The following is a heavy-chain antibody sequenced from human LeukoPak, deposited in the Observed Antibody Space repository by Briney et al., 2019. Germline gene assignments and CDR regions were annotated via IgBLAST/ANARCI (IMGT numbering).Heavy chain of an antibody. CDR2: IYYSGST. D-gene: IGHD2-15*01. CDR3: ARRYCSGGPCYSERGAFDI. CDR1: GDSISGTSYY. Sequence: SETLSLTCTVSGDSISGTSYYWDWIRQPPGKGLEWIGSIYYSGSTYYNPSLKSRVTISVDTSKNQFFLQLSSVTAADTAVYCCARRYCSGGPCYSERGAFDIWGQGTMVTVSS. J-gene: IGHJ3*02. V-gene: IGHV4-39*07.